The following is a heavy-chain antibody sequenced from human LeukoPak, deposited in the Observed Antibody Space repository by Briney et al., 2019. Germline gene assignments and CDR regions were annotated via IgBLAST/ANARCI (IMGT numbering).Heavy chain of an antibody. CDR1: GGSISSSSYY. V-gene: IGHV4-31*03. J-gene: IGHJ2*01. CDR2: IYYSGST. CDR3: ARDFSYFGWYFDL. D-gene: IGHD3-9*01. Sequence: SETLSLTCTVSGGSISSSSYYWGWIRQHPGKGLEWIGYIYYSGSTYYNPSLKSRVTISVDTSKNQFSLKLSSVTAADTAVYYCARDFSYFGWYFDLWGRGTLVTVSS.